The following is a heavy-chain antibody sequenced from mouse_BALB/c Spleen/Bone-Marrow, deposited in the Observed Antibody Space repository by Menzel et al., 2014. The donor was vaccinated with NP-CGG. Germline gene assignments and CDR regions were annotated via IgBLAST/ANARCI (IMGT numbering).Heavy chain of an antibody. J-gene: IGHJ3*01. D-gene: IGHD1-1*01. Sequence: EVQLVESGGGLVKPGGSPKLSCAASGFTFSDYYMYWVRQTPEKRLEWVATISDGGSYTYYPDSVKGRFTISRDNAKNNLYLQMSSLKSEDTAMYYCARALYGSSYGFAYWGQGTLVTVSA. CDR1: GFTFSDYY. V-gene: IGHV5-4*02. CDR3: ARALYGSSYGFAY. CDR2: ISDGGSYT.